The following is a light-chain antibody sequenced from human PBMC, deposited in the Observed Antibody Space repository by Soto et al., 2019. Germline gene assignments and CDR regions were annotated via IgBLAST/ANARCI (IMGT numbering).Light chain of an antibody. CDR2: DVT. J-gene: IGLJ1*01. Sequence: QSALTHPASVSGSPGQSITISCTGTSRDVGGFNYVSWYQQHPGKAPKRMIYDVTNRPSGVSYRFSGSKSGNTASLTISGLQAEDEADYYCNSYTSSSTYVFGTGTKLTVL. CDR1: SRDVGGFNY. CDR3: NSYTSSSTYV. V-gene: IGLV2-14*03.